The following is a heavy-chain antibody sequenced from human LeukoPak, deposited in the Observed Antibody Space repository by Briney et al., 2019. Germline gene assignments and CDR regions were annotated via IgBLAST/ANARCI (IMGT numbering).Heavy chain of an antibody. CDR3: ARGINWVDY. J-gene: IGHJ4*02. CDR1: GFTLSTKY. D-gene: IGHD7-27*01. Sequence: GGSLRLSCAASGFTLSTKYINWVRQAPGKGLEWVSVIYSDGSTHSADSVKGRFTISSDNSRNTVFLQMNSLRAEDTAVYYCARGINWVDYWGQGILVTVSS. CDR2: IYSDGST. V-gene: IGHV3-66*01.